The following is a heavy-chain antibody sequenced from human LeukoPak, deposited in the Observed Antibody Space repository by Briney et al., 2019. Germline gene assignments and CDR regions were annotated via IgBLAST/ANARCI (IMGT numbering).Heavy chain of an antibody. J-gene: IGHJ4*02. CDR3: ARDFGEGQAAAGKGGNY. CDR1: GFTFSSYS. V-gene: IGHV3-21*01. D-gene: IGHD6-13*01. CDR2: ISSSSSYI. Sequence: GGSLRLSCAASGFTFSSYSMNWVLQAPGKGLEWVSSISSSSSYIYYADSVKGRFTISRDNAKNSLYLQMNSLRAEDTAVYYCARDFGEGQAAAGKGGNYWGQGTLVTVSS.